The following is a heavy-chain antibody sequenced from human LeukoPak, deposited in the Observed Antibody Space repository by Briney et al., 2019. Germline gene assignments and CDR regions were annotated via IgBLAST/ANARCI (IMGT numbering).Heavy chain of an antibody. CDR2: INWNSGST. CDR3: AKRSCSGGRCHFDY. V-gene: IGHV3-9*01. D-gene: IGHD2-15*01. CDR1: GFTFNNYA. J-gene: IGHJ4*02. Sequence: GGSLRLSCAASGFTFNNYAMYWVRQVPGKGLEWVSGINWNSGSTVYADSVKGRFTISRDNSKNALYLQMNSLRAEDTAFYYCAKRSCSGGRCHFDYWGQGTLVTVSS.